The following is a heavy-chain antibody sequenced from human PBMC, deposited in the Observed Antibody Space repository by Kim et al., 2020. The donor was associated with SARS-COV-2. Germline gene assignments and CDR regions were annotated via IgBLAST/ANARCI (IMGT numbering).Heavy chain of an antibody. CDR2: IYYSGST. CDR1: GGSISSYY. CDR3: ARDRGLLRAGYYYYYGMDV. Sequence: SETLSLTCTVSGGSISSYYWSWIRQPPGKGLEWIGYIYYSGSTNYNPSLKSRVTISVDTSKNQFSLKLSSVTAADTAVYYCARDRGLLRAGYYYYYGMDVWGQGTTVTVSS. D-gene: IGHD3-22*01. J-gene: IGHJ6*02. V-gene: IGHV4-59*01.